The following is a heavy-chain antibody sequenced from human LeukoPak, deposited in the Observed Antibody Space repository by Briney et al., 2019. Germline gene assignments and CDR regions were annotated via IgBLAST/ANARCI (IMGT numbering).Heavy chain of an antibody. CDR3: ARSIAVTGKSWLDP. CDR2: IHTNGGT. J-gene: IGHJ5*02. Sequence: SQTLSLICTVSGDSISSGSYYWSWIRQPAGKGPKWIGHIHTNGGTKYNPSLESRVTISLETSDNQFSLELNSVTATDTAVYYCARSIAVTGKSWLDPWGQGTLVTVSS. V-gene: IGHV4-61*09. CDR1: GDSISSGSYY. D-gene: IGHD6-19*01.